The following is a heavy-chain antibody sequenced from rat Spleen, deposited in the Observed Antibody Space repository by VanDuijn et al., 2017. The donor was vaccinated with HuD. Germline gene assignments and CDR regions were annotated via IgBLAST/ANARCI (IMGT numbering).Heavy chain of an antibody. V-gene: IGHV5S13*01. CDR1: GFTFSNYG. D-gene: IGHD1-6*01. J-gene: IGHJ3*01. CDR3: AKDGGYTADYYYGGWFAY. CDR2: ITNTGGDNT. Sequence: EVQLVESGGGLVQPGRSLKLSCAASGFTFSNYGMAWVRQAPTKGLEWVASITNTGGDNTYYRDSVKGRFTISRNNAKNTLYLHMDSLRSEDTATYYCAKDGGYTADYYYGGWFAYWGQGTLVTVSS.